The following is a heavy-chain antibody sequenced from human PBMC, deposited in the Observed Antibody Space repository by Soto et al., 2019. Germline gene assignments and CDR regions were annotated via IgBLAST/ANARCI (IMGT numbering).Heavy chain of an antibody. J-gene: IGHJ5*02. V-gene: IGHV3-23*01. CDR2: ISGSGGDT. D-gene: IGHD4-4*01. Sequence: EVQLLESGGGLVQPGGSLRLSCAASGFSFSYYAMSWVRQAPGKGLEWVSGISGSGGDTYYADSVKGRFTISRDNSRNTLDLQVNSLRAEDTAVYYCAKGTRRDGYSLTCFDPWGQGTLVSVSS. CDR3: AKGTRRDGYSLTCFDP. CDR1: GFSFSYYA.